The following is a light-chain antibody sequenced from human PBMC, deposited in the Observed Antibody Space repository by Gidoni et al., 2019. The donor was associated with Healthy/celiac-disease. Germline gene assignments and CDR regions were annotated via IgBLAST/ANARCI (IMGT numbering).Light chain of an antibody. Sequence: EIVLTQSPATLSVSPGERATLSCRASPSVSSNLAWYQQKPGQAPRLLIYGASTRATGIPARFSGSGSGTEFTLTIRSLQSEDFAVYYCQQYNNWPRTFXQXTKVEIK. V-gene: IGKV3-15*01. CDR3: QQYNNWPRT. CDR1: PSVSSN. J-gene: IGKJ1*01. CDR2: GAS.